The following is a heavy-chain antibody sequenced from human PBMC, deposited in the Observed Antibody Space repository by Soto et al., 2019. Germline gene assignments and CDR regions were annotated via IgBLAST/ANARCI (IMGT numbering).Heavy chain of an antibody. CDR3: ARDPSLRAFDY. V-gene: IGHV3-74*01. CDR2: INSDGSST. J-gene: IGHJ4*02. CDR1: GFPFRSLW. Sequence: SLRLSSATSGFPFRSLWEHWVRQAPGKGLVWVSRINSDGSSTSYADSVKGRFTISRDNAKNTLYLQMNSLRAEDTAVYYCARDPSLRAFDYWGQGTLVTVSS. D-gene: IGHD3-16*01.